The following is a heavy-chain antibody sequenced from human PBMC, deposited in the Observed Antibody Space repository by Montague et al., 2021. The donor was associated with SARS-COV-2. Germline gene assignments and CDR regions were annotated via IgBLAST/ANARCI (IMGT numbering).Heavy chain of an antibody. V-gene: IGHV4-4*02. CDR1: GGSISSSNW. CDR3: AKGTIWFGELLTLWYFDY. Sequence: SETLSLTCAVSGGSISSSNWWCWFRQPPGEGLEWIGESYHSGGTTYNPSPKSRVTITVENSKNQFSLKLSSVTAADTAVYYCAKGTIWFGELLTLWYFDYWGQGTLVTVSS. CDR2: SYHSGGT. D-gene: IGHD3-10*01. J-gene: IGHJ4*02.